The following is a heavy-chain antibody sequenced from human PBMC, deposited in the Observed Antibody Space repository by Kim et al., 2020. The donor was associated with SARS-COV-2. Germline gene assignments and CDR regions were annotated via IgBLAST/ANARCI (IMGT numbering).Heavy chain of an antibody. CDR1: TSPVSNNY. D-gene: IGHD4-4*01. J-gene: IGHJ5*02. Sequence: GGSLTLSCVVSTSPVSNNYISWVRQAPGKGLEWVGMIYPDTTAYRADSLKDRFILSRDTSKNTLFLQMKRLPPEDTAVYYCVRQDNSGRNGNWFDPWGQGSLANVS. V-gene: IGHV3-66*04. CDR2: IYPDTTA. CDR3: VRQDNSGRNGNWFDP.